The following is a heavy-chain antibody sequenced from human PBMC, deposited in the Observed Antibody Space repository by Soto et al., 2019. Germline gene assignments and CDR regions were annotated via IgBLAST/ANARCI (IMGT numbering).Heavy chain of an antibody. J-gene: IGHJ6*02. CDR1: GDSISSGGYY. D-gene: IGHD3-10*01. V-gene: IGHV4-31*02. CDR2: IYYSGST. CDR3: ARDKGITMVRGGEYYGMDV. Sequence: GDSISSGGYYWSWILQNSGKGLEWIGYIYYSGSTYYNPSLKSRVTISVDTSKNQFSLKLSSVTAADTAVYYCARDKGITMVRGGEYYGMDVWGQGTTVTVS.